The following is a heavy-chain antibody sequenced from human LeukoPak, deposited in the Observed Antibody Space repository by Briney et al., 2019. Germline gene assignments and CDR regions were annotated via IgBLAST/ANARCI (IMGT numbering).Heavy chain of an antibody. V-gene: IGHV6-1*01. CDR1: GDSVSSNSAA. CDR3: ARFPMTTVTTGDY. J-gene: IGHJ4*02. D-gene: IGHD4-17*01. CDR2: TYYRSKLYN. Sequence: SQTLSLTCAISGDSVSSNSAAWNWIRQSPSRGLEWLGRTYYRSKLYNDYAVSVKSLITINPDTSKNQFSLQLNSVTPEDTAVYYCARFPMTTVTTGDYWGQGTLVTVSS.